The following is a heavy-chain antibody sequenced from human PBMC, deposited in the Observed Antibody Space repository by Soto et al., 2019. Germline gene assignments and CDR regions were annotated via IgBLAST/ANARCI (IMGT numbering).Heavy chain of an antibody. CDR2: IIPIFGTA. Sequence: QVQLVQSEAEVKKPGSSVKVSCKASGGTFSSYAISWVRQAPGQGLEWMGGIIPIFGTANYAQKYKGRVTISAGESTRTAYKELSSLRSEDTAVYYCARSRWFGELVLSGAFDIWGQGTMVTVSS. CDR3: ARSRWFGELVLSGAFDI. J-gene: IGHJ3*02. CDR1: GGTFSSYA. D-gene: IGHD3-10*01. V-gene: IGHV1-69*01.